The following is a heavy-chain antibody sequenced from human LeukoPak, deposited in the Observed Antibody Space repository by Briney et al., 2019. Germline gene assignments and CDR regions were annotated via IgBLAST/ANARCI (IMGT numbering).Heavy chain of an antibody. V-gene: IGHV1-18*01. CDR3: ARPLRDAFDI. CDR2: ISAYNGNT. J-gene: IGHJ3*02. CDR1: GYTFTSYG. Sequence: ASVKVSCKASGYTFTSYGISWVRQAPGQGLEWMGWISAYNGNTNYAQKFQGRVTITRNTSISTAYMELSSLRSEDTAVYYCARPLRDAFDIWGQGTMVTVSS.